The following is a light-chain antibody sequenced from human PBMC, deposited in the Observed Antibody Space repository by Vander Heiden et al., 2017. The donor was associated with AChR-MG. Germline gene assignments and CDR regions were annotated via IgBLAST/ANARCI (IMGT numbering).Light chain of an antibody. CDR3: QQFNSYPQYT. CDR1: QGISSA. V-gene: IGKV1-13*02. J-gene: IGKJ2*01. Sequence: AIQLTQSPSSLSASVGDRVTITCRASQGISSALAWYQQKTGKAPKLLIYDASSLESGVPSRFSGSGSGTDFTLTISSLQPEDFATYYCQQFNSYPQYTFGQGTKLEIK. CDR2: DAS.